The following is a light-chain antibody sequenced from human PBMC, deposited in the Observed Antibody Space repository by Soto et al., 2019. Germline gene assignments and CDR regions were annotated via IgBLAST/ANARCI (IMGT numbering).Light chain of an antibody. J-gene: IGKJ2*01. CDR3: QQSHRTPYT. Sequence: DIQMTQSPSSLSASVGDRVTITCRASQSISSYLNWYQQKPGNAPKILIYSASKLQSGVPRRFSGSGSGTDFTLTNSSLQPEDFATYFCQQSHRTPYTFGQGTKLEIK. V-gene: IGKV1-39*01. CDR1: QSISSY. CDR2: SAS.